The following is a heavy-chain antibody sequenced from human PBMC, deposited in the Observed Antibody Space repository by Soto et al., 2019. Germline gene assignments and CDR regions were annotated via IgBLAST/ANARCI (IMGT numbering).Heavy chain of an antibody. CDR3: AGGVGATAATFDY. CDR1: GDTFTEYA. Sequence: QVHLVQSGAEVKKPGASVKVSCKASGDTFTEYAIHWVRQAPRQRLEWLAWINPGNGDTQYSQKFQGRVTLTRDTSATTAYMELSSLRSEDTSVYFCAGGVGATAATFDYWGQGTLVTVSS. D-gene: IGHD1-26*01. J-gene: IGHJ4*02. V-gene: IGHV1-3*01. CDR2: INPGNGDT.